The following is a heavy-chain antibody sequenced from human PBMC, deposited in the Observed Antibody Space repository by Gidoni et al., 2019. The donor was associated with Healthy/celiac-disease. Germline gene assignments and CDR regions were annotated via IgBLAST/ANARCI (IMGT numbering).Heavy chain of an antibody. J-gene: IGHJ6*02. CDR2: IIPIFGTA. Sequence: QVQLVQSGAEVKKPGSSVKVSCKASGGTFSSYAISWVRQAPGQGLEWMGGIIPIFGTANYAQKFQGRVTITADKATSTAYMELSSLRSEDTAVYYCAGGVRSGSYYNPYYYGMDVWGQGTTVTVSS. V-gene: IGHV1-69*06. CDR1: GGTFSSYA. CDR3: AGGVRSGSYYNPYYYGMDV. D-gene: IGHD3-10*01.